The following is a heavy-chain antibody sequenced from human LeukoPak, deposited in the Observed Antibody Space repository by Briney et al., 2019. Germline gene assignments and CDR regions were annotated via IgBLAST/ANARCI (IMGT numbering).Heavy chain of an antibody. CDR1: GFSFRNYW. Sequence: GGSLRLSCVTSGFSFRNYWMGWVRQAPGKGLEWVANTNEDGSEKYYVDSVKGRFTISRDNAKNSVSLQMNSLRGEDTAVYYCTRLADHTGDHWGQGTLVTVSS. CDR2: TNEDGSEK. J-gene: IGHJ4*02. D-gene: IGHD7-27*01. CDR3: TRLADHTGDH. V-gene: IGHV3-7*01.